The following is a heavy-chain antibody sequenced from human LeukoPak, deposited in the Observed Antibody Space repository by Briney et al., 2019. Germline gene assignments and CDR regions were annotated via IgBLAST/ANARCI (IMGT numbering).Heavy chain of an antibody. Sequence: GGSLRLSCAASGFTVSSNYMSWVRQAPGKGLEWVSVIYSGGSTYYADSVKGRFTISRDNSKNTLYLQMNSLRAEDTAVYYCATMYYDILTGYPDYWGQGTLVTVSS. V-gene: IGHV3-53*01. CDR2: IYSGGST. CDR3: ATMYYDILTGYPDY. J-gene: IGHJ4*02. D-gene: IGHD3-9*01. CDR1: GFTVSSNY.